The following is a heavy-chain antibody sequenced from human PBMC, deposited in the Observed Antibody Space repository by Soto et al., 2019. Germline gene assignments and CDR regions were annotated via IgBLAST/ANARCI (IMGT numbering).Heavy chain of an antibody. V-gene: IGHV1-69*06. CDR2: IIPVFGTA. CDR3: ARERPERGKAV. Sequence: QVQLVQSGAEVKKPGSSVKVSCKASGGTFSSSAISWVRQAPGQGLEWMGAIIPVFGTAHYAQKFQGRVTITADKPPSTAYMELSRLRSEDTAVYYSARERPERGKAVWGQGTTVTVSS. D-gene: IGHD6-25*01. CDR1: GGTFSSSA. J-gene: IGHJ6*02.